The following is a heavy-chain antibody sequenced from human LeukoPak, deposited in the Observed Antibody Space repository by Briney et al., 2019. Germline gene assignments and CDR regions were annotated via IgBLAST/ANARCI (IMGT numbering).Heavy chain of an antibody. J-gene: IGHJ4*02. V-gene: IGHV4-59*02. D-gene: IGHD3-22*01. CDR2: VSKSGGT. CDR1: GGSVSSNY. Sequence: SETLSLTCSVSGGSVSSNYWSWIRQPPGKGLEWIGYVSKSGGTNYNPSLKSRITISLDTSKNQFSPRLNSMTAADTAVYYCARSFDTSGYFYYFDYWGQGTLVTVSS. CDR3: ARSFDTSGYFYYFDY.